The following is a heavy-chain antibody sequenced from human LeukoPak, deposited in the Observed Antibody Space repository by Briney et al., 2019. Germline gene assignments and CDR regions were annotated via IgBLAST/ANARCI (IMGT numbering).Heavy chain of an antibody. CDR1: GFIFNKHA. V-gene: IGHV3-23*01. CDR3: AKERDYGPADY. J-gene: IGHJ4*02. CDR2: LSGSGGST. Sequence: PGGSLRLSCAASGFIFNKHAMSWVRQAPGKGLEWVSGLSGSGGSTDYADSVKGRFTVSRDNSKNTLFLQMNSLRAEDTAINYCAKERDYGPADYWGQGTLVTVSS. D-gene: IGHD4/OR15-4a*01.